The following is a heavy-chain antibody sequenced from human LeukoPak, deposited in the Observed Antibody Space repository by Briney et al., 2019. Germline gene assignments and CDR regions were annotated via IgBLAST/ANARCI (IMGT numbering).Heavy chain of an antibody. Sequence: ASVKVSCKASGYTFTGYYMHWVRQAPGQGLEWMGWINPNSGGTNYAQKFQGRVTMTRDTSISTAYMELSRLRSDDTAVYYCARAAGNLAYYGPRDYWGQGTLVTVSS. CDR2: INPNSGGT. V-gene: IGHV1-2*02. D-gene: IGHD3-10*01. J-gene: IGHJ4*02. CDR3: ARAAGNLAYYGPRDY. CDR1: GYTFTGYY.